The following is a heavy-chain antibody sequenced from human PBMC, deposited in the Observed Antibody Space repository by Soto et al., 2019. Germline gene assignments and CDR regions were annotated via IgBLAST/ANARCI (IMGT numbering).Heavy chain of an antibody. Sequence: EVQLMESGGGLVQPGGSLRLSCAASGFTVSRIFMNWVRQAPGKGLEWVSTISSDGSTYYADSVKDRFTISRDSSKNMLYLQMNSLRAEDTAVYYCARDILGGSYDFCHGGQGTLVSVSS. CDR3: ARDILGGSYDFCH. CDR1: GFTVSRIF. V-gene: IGHV3-66*01. CDR2: ISSDGST. J-gene: IGHJ4*02. D-gene: IGHD3-3*01.